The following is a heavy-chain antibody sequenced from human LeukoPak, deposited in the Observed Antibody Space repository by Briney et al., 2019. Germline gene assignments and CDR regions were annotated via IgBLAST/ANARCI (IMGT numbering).Heavy chain of an antibody. CDR2: IYSGGST. CDR3: AKDVYSSGTGYFDY. V-gene: IGHV3-53*05. CDR1: GFTVSSNY. D-gene: IGHD6-19*01. J-gene: IGHJ4*02. Sequence: GGSLRLSCAASGFTVSSNYMSWVRQAPGKGLEWVSLIYSGGSTYYADSVKGRFTISRDNSRNTLYLQMNSLRAEDTALYYCAKDVYSSGTGYFDYWGQGTLVTVSS.